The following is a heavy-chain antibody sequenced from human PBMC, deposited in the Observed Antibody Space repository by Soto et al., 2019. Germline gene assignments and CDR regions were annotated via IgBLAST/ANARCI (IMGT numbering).Heavy chain of an antibody. CDR1: GYTFTSYG. Sequence: ASVKVSCKASGYTFTSYGISWVRQAPGQGLEWMGWISAYNGNTNYAQKLQGRVTMTTDTSTSTAYMELRSLRSDDTAVYYCAREPMPASYDSSGYYHNDAFDIWGQGTMVTFSS. D-gene: IGHD3-22*01. CDR2: ISAYNGNT. J-gene: IGHJ3*02. CDR3: AREPMPASYDSSGYYHNDAFDI. V-gene: IGHV1-18*01.